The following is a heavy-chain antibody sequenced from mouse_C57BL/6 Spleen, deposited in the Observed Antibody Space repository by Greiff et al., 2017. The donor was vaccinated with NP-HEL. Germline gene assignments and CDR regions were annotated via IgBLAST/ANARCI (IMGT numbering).Heavy chain of an antibody. J-gene: IGHJ2*01. D-gene: IGHD3-2*02. Sequence: QVQLQQPGAELVKPGASVKLSCKASGYTFTSYWMQWVKQRPGQGLEWIGEIDPSDSYTNYNQKFKGKATLTVDTSSSTAYMQLSSLTSEDSAVYYCARQLRLQHYFDYWGQGTTLTVSS. CDR1: GYTFTSYW. CDR2: IDPSDSYT. CDR3: ARQLRLQHYFDY. V-gene: IGHV1-50*01.